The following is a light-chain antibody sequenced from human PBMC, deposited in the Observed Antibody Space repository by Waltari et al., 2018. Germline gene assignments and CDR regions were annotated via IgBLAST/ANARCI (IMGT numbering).Light chain of an antibody. CDR1: QSVFWNSNKNNY. CDR2: WAS. J-gene: IGKJ4*01. Sequence: IVMTQSPDSLAVSLGERATINCWSSQSVFWNSNKNNYLAWYQHKPGQPPKLLFYWASTREYGVPDRFSGSVSGTEFTLTINNLQAEDVAVYYCQQYYSFPLTFGGGTKVEIK. V-gene: IGKV4-1*01. CDR3: QQYYSFPLT.